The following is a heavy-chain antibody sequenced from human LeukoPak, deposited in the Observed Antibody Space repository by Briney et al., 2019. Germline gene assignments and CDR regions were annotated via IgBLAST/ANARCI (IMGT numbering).Heavy chain of an antibody. D-gene: IGHD2-2*01. J-gene: IGHJ6*02. V-gene: IGHV1-18*01. CDR1: GYTFTSYG. CDR2: ISAYNGNT. CDR3: ARDKYCSSTSCPHYYYYYGMDV. Sequence: ASVKVSCKASGYTFTSYGISWVRQAPGQGLEWMGWISAYNGNTNYAQKLQGRVTMTTDTSTSTAYMELRSLRSDDTAVYYCARDKYCSSTSCPHYYYYYGMDVWGQGTTVTVSS.